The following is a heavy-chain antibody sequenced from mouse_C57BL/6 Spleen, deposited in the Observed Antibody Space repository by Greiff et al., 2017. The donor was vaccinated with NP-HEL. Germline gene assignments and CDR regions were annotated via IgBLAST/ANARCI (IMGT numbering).Heavy chain of an antibody. J-gene: IGHJ1*03. CDR3: ARSGTTVVATDFDV. CDR2: IYPGDGDT. D-gene: IGHD1-1*01. Sequence: LVESGAELVKPGASVKISCKASGYAFSSYWMNWVKQRPGKGLEWIGQIYPGDGDTNYNGKFKGKATLTADKSSSTAYMQLSSLTSEDSAVYFCARSGTTVVATDFDVWGTGTTVTVSS. V-gene: IGHV1-80*01. CDR1: GYAFSSYW.